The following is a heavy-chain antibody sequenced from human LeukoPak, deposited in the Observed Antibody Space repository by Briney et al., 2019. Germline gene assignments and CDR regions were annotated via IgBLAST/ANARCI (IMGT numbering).Heavy chain of an antibody. Sequence: GGSLRLSCAASGFTFSSYSMNWVRLAPGKGPEWVSSISSASGYIYYADSVKGRFTISRDNAENSLYLQLNSLRVEDTAVYYCVRDRSMYYSLSWTHFDYWGQGALVTVSS. CDR3: VRDRSMYYSLSWTHFDY. CDR2: ISSASGYI. D-gene: IGHD3-10*01. V-gene: IGHV3-21*01. J-gene: IGHJ4*02. CDR1: GFTFSSYS.